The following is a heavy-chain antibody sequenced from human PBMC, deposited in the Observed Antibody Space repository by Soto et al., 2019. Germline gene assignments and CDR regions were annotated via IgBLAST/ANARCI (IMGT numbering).Heavy chain of an antibody. CDR2: ISYEGSHT. J-gene: IGHJ4*02. CDR1: GFIFSSYG. CDR3: AKEVHCGGGSCSWSEGFDY. D-gene: IGHD2-15*01. Sequence: QVQRVESGGGVVQPGRSLRLSCAASGFIFSSYGMHWVRQAPGKGLEWVAVISYEGSHTYYADSVKGRSTITRDNSKNTLYLQMNSLRPEDTAVYYCAKEVHCGGGSCSWSEGFDYWGQGTLLTVSS. V-gene: IGHV3-30*18.